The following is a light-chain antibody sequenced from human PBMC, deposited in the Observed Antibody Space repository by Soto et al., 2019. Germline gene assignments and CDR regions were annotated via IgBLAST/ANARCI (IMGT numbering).Light chain of an antibody. J-gene: IGKJ1*01. CDR3: QQYGSPPRT. CDR1: QTVSSNS. Sequence: EIVLTQSPGTLYLSPGXRATLSCRASQTVSSNSLAWYLQKPGQAPRLLIYDASRRATGIPDRVSGSGSGTDFTLTISSLEPEDFAVYYCQQYGSPPRTFGQGAKVDIE. V-gene: IGKV3-20*01. CDR2: DAS.